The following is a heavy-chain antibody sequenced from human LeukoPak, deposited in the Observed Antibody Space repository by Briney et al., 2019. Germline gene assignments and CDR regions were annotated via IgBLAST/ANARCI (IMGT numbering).Heavy chain of an antibody. D-gene: IGHD3-22*01. Sequence: PGGSLRLSCAASGFTFSSYAMSWVRQAPGKGLEWVSAISGSGGSTYYTDSVKGRFTISRDNSKNTLYLQMNSLRAEDTAVYYCAKDLALMIVVVIPYFDYWGQGTLVTVSS. V-gene: IGHV3-23*01. CDR3: AKDLALMIVVVIPYFDY. CDR1: GFTFSSYA. CDR2: ISGSGGST. J-gene: IGHJ4*02.